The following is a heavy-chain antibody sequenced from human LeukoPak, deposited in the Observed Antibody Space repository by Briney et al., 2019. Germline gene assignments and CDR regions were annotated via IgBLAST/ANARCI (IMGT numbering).Heavy chain of an antibody. CDR2: MNPNSGNT. CDR3: ARNVDTAMDFDY. V-gene: IGHV1-8*01. Sequence: GASVKVSCKVSGYTFTSYDINWVRQATGQGLEWMGWMNPNSGNTGYAQKFQGRVTMTRNTSISTAYMELSSLRSEDTAVYYCARNVDTAMDFDYWGQGTLVTVSS. J-gene: IGHJ4*02. D-gene: IGHD5-18*01. CDR1: GYTFTSYD.